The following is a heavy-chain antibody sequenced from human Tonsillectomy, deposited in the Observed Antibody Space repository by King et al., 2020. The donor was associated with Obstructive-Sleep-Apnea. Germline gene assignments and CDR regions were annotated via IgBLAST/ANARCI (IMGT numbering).Heavy chain of an antibody. J-gene: IGHJ4*02. Sequence: VQLVESGGGLVQPGRSLRVSCTVSGFTLGDYAMSWFRQAPGKGLEWVGFIRSRAYGGTPEYAASVKGRFTISRDDSKSIAYLQMNRLKTEDTAVYYCSRGSPWIQPYWGQGTLVAVSS. D-gene: IGHD5-18*01. CDR1: GFTLGDYA. CDR2: IRSRAYGGTP. V-gene: IGHV3-49*03. CDR3: SRGSPWIQPY.